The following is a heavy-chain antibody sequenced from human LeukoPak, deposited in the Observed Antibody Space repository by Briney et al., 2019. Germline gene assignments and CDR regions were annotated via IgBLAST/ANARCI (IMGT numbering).Heavy chain of an antibody. CDR3: ARSPRAYYYGSGSYNWFDP. V-gene: IGHV3-21*04. Sequence: PGGSLRLSCAASGFTFSSNSMNSVRQAPGKGLEWVSSISSSSSYIYYADSVKGRFTVSRDNAKSSLYLQMNILRAEDTAVYYCARSPRAYYYGSGSYNWFDPWGQGTLVTVSS. CDR1: GFTFSSNS. D-gene: IGHD3-10*01. CDR2: ISSSSSYI. J-gene: IGHJ5*02.